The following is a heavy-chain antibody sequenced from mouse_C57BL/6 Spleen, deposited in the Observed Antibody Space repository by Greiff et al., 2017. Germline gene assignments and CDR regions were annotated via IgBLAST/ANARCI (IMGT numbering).Heavy chain of an antibody. CDR1: GFTFSSYA. V-gene: IGHV5-4*01. D-gene: IGHD2-2*01. Sequence: EVKVVESGGGLVKPGGSLKLSCAASGFTFSSYAMYWVRQTPEKRLEWVANISDGGSYTYYPDNVKGRFTISRDNAKNNLYLQMSHLKSEDTALYYCAREGGYDVGGMDYWGQGTSVTVSS. CDR2: ISDGGSYT. J-gene: IGHJ4*01. CDR3: AREGGYDVGGMDY.